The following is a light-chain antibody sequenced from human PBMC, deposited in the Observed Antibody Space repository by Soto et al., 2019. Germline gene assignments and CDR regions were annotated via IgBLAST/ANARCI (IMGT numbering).Light chain of an antibody. CDR3: AAWDASLNGVV. Sequence: QSVLTQPPSVSEAPRQRVSISCSGSSSNIGRNAVNWYQQLPGKAPKLIIFYDDLRPSGVSDRFSGSKSGPSASLAISGLQSEDEADYYCAAWDASLNGVVFGGGPKLTVL. CDR2: YDD. CDR1: SSNIGRNA. J-gene: IGLJ2*01. V-gene: IGLV1-36*01.